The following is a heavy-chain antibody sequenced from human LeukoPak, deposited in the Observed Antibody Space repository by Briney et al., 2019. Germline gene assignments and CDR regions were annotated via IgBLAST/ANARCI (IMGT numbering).Heavy chain of an antibody. CDR2: ISTSEST. V-gene: IGHV4-4*09. D-gene: IGHD1-1*01. CDR1: RGSISTYY. CDR3: ARHRTTGTTGYFDY. J-gene: IGHJ4*02. Sequence: PSETLSLTCTISRGSISTYYWSWIRQPPGKGLEWIGYISTSESTNYNPSLKSRITISVDTSKNQFSLNLSSVTAADTAVYYCARHRTTGTTGYFDYWGQGTLVTVSS.